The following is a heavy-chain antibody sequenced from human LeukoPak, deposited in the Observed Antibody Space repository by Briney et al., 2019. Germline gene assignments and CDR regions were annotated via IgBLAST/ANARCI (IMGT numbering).Heavy chain of an antibody. CDR1: GFTFSSYA. J-gene: IGHJ4*02. V-gene: IGHV3-30-3*01. CDR3: AKDPPQVGASRKFDY. D-gene: IGHD1-26*01. Sequence: GRSLRLSCAASGFTFSSYAMHWVRQAPGKGLEWVAVISYDGSNKYYADSVKGRFTISRDNSKNTLYLQMNSLRAEDTAVYYCAKDPPQVGASRKFDYWGQGTLVTVSS. CDR2: ISYDGSNK.